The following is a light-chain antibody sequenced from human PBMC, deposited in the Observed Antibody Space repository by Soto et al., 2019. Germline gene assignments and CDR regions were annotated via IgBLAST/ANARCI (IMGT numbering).Light chain of an antibody. V-gene: IGKV1-5*03. CDR2: KAS. CDR3: QQFNTSPWT. Sequence: DIQMTQSPSSLSASVGDRVTITCRASQSISSYLNWYQQKPGKAPKLLIYKASTLKSGVPSRFSGSGSGTEFTLTISSLQPDDFATYYCQQFNTSPWTFGQGTKVDIK. J-gene: IGKJ1*01. CDR1: QSISSY.